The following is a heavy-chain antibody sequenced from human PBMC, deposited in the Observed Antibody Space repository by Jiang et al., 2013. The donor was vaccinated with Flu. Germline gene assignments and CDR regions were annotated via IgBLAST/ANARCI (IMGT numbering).Heavy chain of an antibody. D-gene: IGHD1-26*01. CDR3: ARDRRVVVGAYRIVDY. J-gene: IGHJ4*02. V-gene: IGHV4-39*07. Sequence: SLKSRVTISVDTSKNQFSLKLSSVTAADTAVYYCARDRRVVVGAYRIVDYWGQGTLVTVSS.